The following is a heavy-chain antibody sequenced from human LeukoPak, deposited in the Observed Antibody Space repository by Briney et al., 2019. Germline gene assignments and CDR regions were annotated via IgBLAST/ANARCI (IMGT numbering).Heavy chain of an antibody. CDR1: GYSISTGYY. CDR3: ARKKASSGYYRHDAFDI. Sequence: SETLSLTCTVSGYSISTGYYWDWIRPPPGKGLEWIGTFYHGGSTYYNPSLKSRVTISRDTSKNQFSLKLSSVTAADTAVYYCARKKASSGYYRHDAFDIWGQGTMVTVSS. V-gene: IGHV4-38-2*02. D-gene: IGHD3-22*01. CDR2: FYHGGST. J-gene: IGHJ3*02.